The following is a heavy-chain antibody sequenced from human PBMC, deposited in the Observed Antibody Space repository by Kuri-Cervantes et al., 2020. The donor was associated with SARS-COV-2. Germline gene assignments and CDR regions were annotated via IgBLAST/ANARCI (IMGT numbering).Heavy chain of an antibody. CDR2: VRGKANNYAT. V-gene: IGHV3-73*01. CDR3: ARDFGYSSAVFDY. J-gene: IGHJ4*02. D-gene: IGHD6-19*01. Sequence: GGSLRLSCEVSGFLFSASAIHWVRQASGKGLEWVGRVRGKANNYATAYAASVKGRFTISRDDSKNMAYLQMNRLKTEDTAVHYCARDFGYSSAVFDYWGQGTLVTVSS. CDR1: GFLFSASA.